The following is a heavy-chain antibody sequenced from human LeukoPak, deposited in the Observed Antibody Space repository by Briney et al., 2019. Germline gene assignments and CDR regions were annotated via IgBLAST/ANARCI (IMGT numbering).Heavy chain of an antibody. CDR1: GFIFSSHG. CDR3: ARDLRSSGYYAFDY. D-gene: IGHD3-22*01. Sequence: PGGSLRLSCAASGFIFSSHGTNWVRQAPGKGLEWVSFISSSSSYIYYADSVKGRFTISRDNAKNSLYLQMNSLRAEDTAVYYCARDLRSSGYYAFDYWGQGTLVTVSS. CDR2: ISSSSSYI. J-gene: IGHJ4*02. V-gene: IGHV3-21*01.